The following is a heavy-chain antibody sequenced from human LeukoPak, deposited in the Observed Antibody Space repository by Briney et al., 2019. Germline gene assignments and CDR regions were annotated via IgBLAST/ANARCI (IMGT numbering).Heavy chain of an antibody. J-gene: IGHJ3*02. CDR1: GGSISSGDYY. D-gene: IGHD4-11*01. CDR3: ARGRLPYAFDI. V-gene: IGHV4-30-4*08. Sequence: SETLSLTCTVSGGSISSGDYYWSWVRQPPGKGLEWIGYIYYSGSTYYNPSLKSRVTISVDTSKNQFSLKLSSVTAADTAVYYCARGRLPYAFDIWGQGTMVTVSS. CDR2: IYYSGST.